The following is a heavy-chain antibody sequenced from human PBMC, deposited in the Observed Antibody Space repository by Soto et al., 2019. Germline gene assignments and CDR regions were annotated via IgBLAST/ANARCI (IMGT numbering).Heavy chain of an antibody. CDR3: ARFAGYSSYWYWFDP. Sequence: PSETLSLTCTVSGGSISSYYWSWIRQPPGKGLEWIGYIYYSGSTNYNPSLKSRVTISVDTSKNQFSLKLRSVTDADTAVYYCARFAGYSSYWYWFDPWGQGIPVTVSS. V-gene: IGHV4-59*01. J-gene: IGHJ5*02. CDR1: GGSISSYY. CDR2: IYYSGST. D-gene: IGHD6-19*01.